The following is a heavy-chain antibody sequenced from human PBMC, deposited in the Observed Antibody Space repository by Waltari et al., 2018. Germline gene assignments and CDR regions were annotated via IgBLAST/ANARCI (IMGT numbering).Heavy chain of an antibody. CDR1: GGSISSSSYY. D-gene: IGHD3-10*01. J-gene: IGHJ4*02. CDR2: ISFSGST. CDR3: AREFYYGSGSYSFPFDY. Sequence: QLQLQESGPGLVKPSETLSLTCTVSGGSISSSSYYWGWIRQPPGKGLGWIGSISFSGSTYYNPSLKSRVTIAVDTSKNQFSLKLSSVTAADTAVYYCAREFYYGSGSYSFPFDYWGQGTLVTVSS. V-gene: IGHV4-39*07.